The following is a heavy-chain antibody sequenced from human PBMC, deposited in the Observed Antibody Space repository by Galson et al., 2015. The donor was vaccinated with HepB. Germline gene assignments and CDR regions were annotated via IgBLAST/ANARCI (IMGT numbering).Heavy chain of an antibody. CDR1: GITFTSYA. J-gene: IGHJ6*02. V-gene: IGHV3-23*01. Sequence: SLRLSCAASGITFTSYAMRWVRQAPGKGLEWVSGIIGSGGSTYYADSVEGRFTISRDNSKNTLFLQMSNVRAEDTAVYYCAKRRGRMFQFSNHYSYYAMDVWGQGTTVTVSS. CDR3: AKRRGRMFQFSNHYSYYAMDV. D-gene: IGHD3-10*02. CDR2: IIGSGGST.